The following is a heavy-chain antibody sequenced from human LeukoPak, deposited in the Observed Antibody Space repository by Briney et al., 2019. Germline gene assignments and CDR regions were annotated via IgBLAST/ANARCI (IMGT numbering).Heavy chain of an antibody. CDR2: TYFRSQWYY. CDR3: ARDVGNTGWYTFDY. D-gene: IGHD6-19*01. V-gene: IGHV6-1*01. J-gene: IGHJ4*02. CDR1: GDSVSSINGA. Sequence: SQTLSLTCAISGDSVSSINGAWNWIRQSPSRGLEWLGRTYFRSQWYYDYAVAFQGRIIINPDTSNNQFSLLLTSLSPEDTAVYYCARDVGNTGWYTFDYWGQGTLVTVSS.